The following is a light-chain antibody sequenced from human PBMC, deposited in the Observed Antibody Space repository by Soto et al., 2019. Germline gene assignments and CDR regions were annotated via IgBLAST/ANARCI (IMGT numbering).Light chain of an antibody. Sequence: EIVLTQSTATLSLSPGERATLSCRASQSVSSYLAWYQQKPGQAPRLLIYDASNRATSIPARFSGSGSGTDFTLTISSLEPEDFAVYYCQQRSNWPWTFGQGTKVEIK. CDR2: DAS. CDR1: QSVSSY. J-gene: IGKJ1*01. V-gene: IGKV3-11*01. CDR3: QQRSNWPWT.